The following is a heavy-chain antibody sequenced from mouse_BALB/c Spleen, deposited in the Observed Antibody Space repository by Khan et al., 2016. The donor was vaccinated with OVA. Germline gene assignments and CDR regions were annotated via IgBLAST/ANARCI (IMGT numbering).Heavy chain of an antibody. Sequence: QIQLVQSGPELKKPGETVKISCKASGYTFTNYGMNWVKQAPGKGLKWMGWINTNTGEPTYSDDFKGRFAFSLETSASTAYLQINNHKNEDMATSFCARSREVLLDGGYFDVWGAGTTVTVSS. CDR1: GYTFTNYG. J-gene: IGHJ1*01. CDR3: ARSREVLLDGGYFDV. CDR2: INTNTGEP. V-gene: IGHV9-1*02.